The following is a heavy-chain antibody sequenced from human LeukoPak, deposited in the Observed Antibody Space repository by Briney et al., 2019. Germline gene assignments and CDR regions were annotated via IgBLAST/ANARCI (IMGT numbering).Heavy chain of an antibody. J-gene: IGHJ4*02. Sequence: PSETLSLTCTVSGGSISSSSYYWGWIRQPPGKGLEWTGNIYYSGSTYYNPSLKSRVTISVDTSKNQFSLKLSSMTAADTAVYYCATTYYYGSGGVDYWGQGTLVTVSS. D-gene: IGHD3-10*01. CDR3: ATTYYYGSGGVDY. CDR1: GGSISSSSYY. V-gene: IGHV4-39*01. CDR2: IYYSGST.